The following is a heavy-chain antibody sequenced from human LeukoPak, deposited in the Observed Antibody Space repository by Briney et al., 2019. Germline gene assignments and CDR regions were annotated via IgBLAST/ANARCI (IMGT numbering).Heavy chain of an antibody. J-gene: IGHJ4*02. CDR2: IKADASEE. Sequence: GGSLRLSCVASGFTFDRFWMSWVRQAPGKGLEWVANIKADASEEKYLDPVKGRFKISRDNAEDSLFLQMNSLRAEDTAVYYCARQPQHEAYFDYWGQGALVTVSS. CDR1: GFTFDRFW. V-gene: IGHV3-7*01. CDR3: ARQPQHEAYFDY.